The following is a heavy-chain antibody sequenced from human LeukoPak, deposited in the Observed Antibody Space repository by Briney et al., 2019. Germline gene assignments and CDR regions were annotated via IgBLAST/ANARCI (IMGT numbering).Heavy chain of an antibody. CDR1: GFTFSSYG. Sequence: GGSLRLSCAASGFTFSSYGMHWVRQAPGKGLERVAFIRYDGSNKYYADSVKGRFTISRDNSKNTLYLQMNSLRAEDTAVYYCAKDQDITMVRESGYYYYYYMDVWGKETTVTISS. CDR3: AKDQDITMVRESGYYYYYYMDV. D-gene: IGHD3-10*01. V-gene: IGHV3-30*02. CDR2: IRYDGSNK. J-gene: IGHJ6*03.